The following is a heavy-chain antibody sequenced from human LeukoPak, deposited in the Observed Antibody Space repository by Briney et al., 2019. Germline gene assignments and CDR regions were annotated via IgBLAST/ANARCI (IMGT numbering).Heavy chain of an antibody. CDR3: ARDPYTVVAATLGAFDI. D-gene: IGHD2-15*01. CDR1: GGSISSGGYY. CDR2: IYYSGST. J-gene: IGHJ3*02. V-gene: IGHV4-31*03. Sequence: SETLSLTCTVSGGSISSGGYYWRWIRQHPGKGLEWIGYIYYSGSTYYNPSLKSRVTISVDTSKNQFSLKLSSVTAADTAVYYCARDPYTVVAATLGAFDIWGQGTMVTVSS.